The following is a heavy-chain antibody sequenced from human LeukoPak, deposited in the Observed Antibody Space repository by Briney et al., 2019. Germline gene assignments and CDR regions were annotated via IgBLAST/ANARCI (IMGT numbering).Heavy chain of an antibody. V-gene: IGHV4-30-2*01. D-gene: IGHD5-24*01. J-gene: IGHJ4*02. CDR3: ARNRDGYNSFDY. CDR1: GGSISSGGYY. Sequence: SQTLSLTCTVSGGSISSGGYYWSWIRQPPGKGLEWIGYIYHSGSTYYNPSLKSRVIISVDRSKNQFSLKLSSVTAADTAVYYCARNRDGYNSFDYWGQGTLVTVSS. CDR2: IYHSGST.